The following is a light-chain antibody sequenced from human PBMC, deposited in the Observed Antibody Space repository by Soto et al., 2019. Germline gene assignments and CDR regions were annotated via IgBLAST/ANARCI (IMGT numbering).Light chain of an antibody. CDR3: SSYAGSSNV. V-gene: IGLV2-8*01. Sequence: QSALTQPASVSGSPGQSITISCIGTNSDVGAYKYVSWYQQQPDKAPKLIIYEVNKRPSGVPDRFSGSKSGNTASLTVSGLQAEDEADYYCSSYAGSSNVFGTGTKLTVL. J-gene: IGLJ1*01. CDR2: EVN. CDR1: NSDVGAYKY.